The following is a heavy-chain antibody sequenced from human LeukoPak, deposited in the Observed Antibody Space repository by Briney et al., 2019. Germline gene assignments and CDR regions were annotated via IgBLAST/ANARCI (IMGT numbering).Heavy chain of an antibody. CDR3: ARDTDYYDSTRGFDP. CDR2: IYTTGST. D-gene: IGHD3-22*01. CDR1: GGSISSGTYY. J-gene: IGHJ5*02. V-gene: IGHV4-61*02. Sequence: SQTLSLTCTVSGGSISSGTYYWSWIRQPAGKGLEWIGRIYTTGSTNYNPSLKSRVTISVDTSKNQFSLKLSSVTAADTAVYYCARDTDYYDSTRGFDPWGQGTLVTVSS.